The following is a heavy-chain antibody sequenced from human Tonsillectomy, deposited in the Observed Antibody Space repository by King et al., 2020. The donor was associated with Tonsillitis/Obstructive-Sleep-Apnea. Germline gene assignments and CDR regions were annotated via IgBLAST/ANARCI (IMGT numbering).Heavy chain of an antibody. CDR3: VRDGRFYCDYGFDNWFDP. CDR2: INPNSGGT. Sequence: QLVQSGAEVQKPGASVKVSCKASGYTFTGYYMHWVRQAPGQGLEWMGRINPNSGGTNYAQKFQGRVTMTRDTSISTAYMELSRLRSDDTAVYYCVRDGRFYCDYGFDNWFDPWGQGTLVTVSS. D-gene: IGHD4-17*01. V-gene: IGHV1-2*02. J-gene: IGHJ5*02. CDR1: GYTFTGYY.